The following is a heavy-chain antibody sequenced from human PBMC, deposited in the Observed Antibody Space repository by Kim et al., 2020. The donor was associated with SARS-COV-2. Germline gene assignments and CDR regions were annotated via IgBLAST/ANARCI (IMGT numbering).Heavy chain of an antibody. CDR2: IKSKTDGGTT. CDR1: GFTFSNAW. CDR3: TTYYDFWSGYYLRGLGFDP. J-gene: IGHJ5*02. D-gene: IGHD3-3*01. Sequence: GGSLRLSCAASGFTFSNAWLSWVRQAPGKGLEWVGRIKSKTDGGTTDYAAPVKGRFTISRDDSKNTLYLQMNSLKTEDTAVYYCTTYYDFWSGYYLRGLGFDPWGQGTLVTVSS. V-gene: IGHV3-15*01.